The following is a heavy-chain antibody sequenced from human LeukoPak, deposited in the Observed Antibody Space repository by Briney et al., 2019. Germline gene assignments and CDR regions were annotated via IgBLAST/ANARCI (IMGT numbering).Heavy chain of an antibody. CDR2: IRVYNGNT. Sequence: ASVRVSCKASGYTFPTYTITWVRQAPGQGLERMGWIRVYNGNTNYAQKLQGRVSMTTDTSTSTAYMELRSLISDDTAFYYCARVRYGSGTYHESPSFDYWGQGTLVTVSS. CDR3: ARVRYGSGTYHESPSFDY. V-gene: IGHV1-18*04. D-gene: IGHD3-10*01. J-gene: IGHJ4*02. CDR1: GYTFPTYT.